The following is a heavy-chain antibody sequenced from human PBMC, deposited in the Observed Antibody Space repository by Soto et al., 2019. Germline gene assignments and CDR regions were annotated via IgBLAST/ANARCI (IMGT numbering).Heavy chain of an antibody. CDR2: INPNSGGT. CDR3: ARASLVSGRYYYYGMDV. CDR1: GYTFTGYY. Sequence: RASVKVSCKASGYTFTGYYMHWVRQAPGQGLEWMGWINPNSGGTNYAQKFQGRVTMTRDTSINTAYMELSRLRSDDTAVYYCARASLVSGRYYYYGMDVWGQGTTVTVSS. V-gene: IGHV1-2*02. J-gene: IGHJ6*02. D-gene: IGHD2-2*01.